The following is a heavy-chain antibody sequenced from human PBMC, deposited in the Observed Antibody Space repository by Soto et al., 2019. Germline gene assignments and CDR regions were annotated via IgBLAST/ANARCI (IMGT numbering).Heavy chain of an antibody. J-gene: IGHJ6*02. V-gene: IGHV4-61*01. CDR1: GGSVSSGSYY. CDR3: ARNKVVVAANYYYGMDV. CDR2: IYYSGST. Sequence: QVQLQESGPGLVKPSETLSLTCTVSGGSVSSGSYYWSWIRQPPGKGLEWIGYIYYSGSTNYNPSLESRVTIAVDTSTNPFSLKLGSVTAADTAVYYCARNKVVVAANYYYGMDVWGQGTTVTVSS. D-gene: IGHD2-15*01.